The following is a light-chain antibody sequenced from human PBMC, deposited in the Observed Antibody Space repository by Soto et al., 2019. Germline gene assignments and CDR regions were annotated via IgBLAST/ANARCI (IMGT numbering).Light chain of an antibody. V-gene: IGKV1-39*01. CDR1: QIISNY. Sequence: DIQITQSPSSLSASVGDRVTITCRASQIISNYLCWYQQKPGKAPKLLIYAASSLQSGVPSRFSGSGSGTDFTLTISSLQPEDFATYYCQQNYNTPQTFGQGTKVDIK. CDR3: QQNYNTPQT. CDR2: AAS. J-gene: IGKJ1*01.